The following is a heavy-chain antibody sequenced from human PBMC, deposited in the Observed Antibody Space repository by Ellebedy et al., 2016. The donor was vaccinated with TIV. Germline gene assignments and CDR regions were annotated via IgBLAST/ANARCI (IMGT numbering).Heavy chain of an antibody. CDR3: AREVLPSSKGGPFDI. Sequence: AGGSLRLSCAASGFSFSNDWMHWVRQAPGKGLEWVSSINSDGSPTRYADSVQGRFAISRDNAKNTLYLQMNSVRAEDTAVYYCAREVLPSSKGGPFDIWGQGTMVTVSS. J-gene: IGHJ3*02. CDR2: INSDGSPT. D-gene: IGHD2-2*01. V-gene: IGHV3-74*01. CDR1: GFSFSNDW.